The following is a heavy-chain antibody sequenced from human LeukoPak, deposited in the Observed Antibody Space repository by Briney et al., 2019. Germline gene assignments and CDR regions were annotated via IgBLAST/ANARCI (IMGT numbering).Heavy chain of an antibody. V-gene: IGHV4-59*08. Sequence: SETLSLTCTVSGGSIGTYYWSWIRQTPGKGLEWIGYIYVTGTRYNPYLESRVTISVDRSRNQFFLKMSSVTGADTAVYYCARHIGGGIEDMDVWGKGTKVIVSS. CDR2: IYVTGT. D-gene: IGHD3-16*02. CDR1: GGSIGTYY. CDR3: ARHIGGGIEDMDV. J-gene: IGHJ6*03.